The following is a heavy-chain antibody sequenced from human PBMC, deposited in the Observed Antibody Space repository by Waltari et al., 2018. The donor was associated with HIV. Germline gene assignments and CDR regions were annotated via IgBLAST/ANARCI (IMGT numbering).Heavy chain of an antibody. CDR3: ATSRWLQYFQH. Sequence: VQLVLSGAVLVQSGGSLGFSCVAARLMSSPIQINPCRQARGKGLEWVSYISSSGSTIYYADSVKGRFTISRDNAKNSLYLQMNSLRAEDTAVYYCATSRWLQYFQHWGQGTLVTVSS. CDR1: RLMSSPI. CDR2: ISSSGSTI. D-gene: IGHD5-12*01. V-gene: IGHV3-48*03. J-gene: IGHJ1*01.